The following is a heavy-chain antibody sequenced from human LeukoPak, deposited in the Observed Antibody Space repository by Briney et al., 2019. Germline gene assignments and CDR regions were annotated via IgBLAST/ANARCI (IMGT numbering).Heavy chain of an antibody. Sequence: GGSLRLSRAVSGFSLSNYGMHWVRQAPGKGLEWVAVISYDGSNVIYADSVKGRFTISRDTSKNTLSLQMNSLRPEDTAVYYCSSPYNAIPTLGAVYWGQGTLVTVSS. D-gene: IGHD2-2*02. J-gene: IGHJ4*02. V-gene: IGHV3-30*03. CDR2: ISYDGSNV. CDR3: SSPYNAIPTLGAVY. CDR1: GFSLSNYG.